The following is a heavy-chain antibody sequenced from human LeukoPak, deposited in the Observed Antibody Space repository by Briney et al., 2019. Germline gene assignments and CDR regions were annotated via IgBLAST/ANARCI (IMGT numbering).Heavy chain of an antibody. J-gene: IGHJ6*03. D-gene: IGHD6-13*01. CDR2: ISAYNGNT. Sequence: ASVKVSCKASGYTFTSYGISWVRQAPGQGLEWMGWISAYNGNTNYAQKLQGRVTMTTDTSTSTDYMELSSLRSEDTAVHYCVKGPPRGSSWYGRVAAAYYYYMDVWGKGTTVTVSS. CDR1: GYTFTSYG. V-gene: IGHV1-18*01. CDR3: VKGPPRGSSWYGRVAAAYYYYMDV.